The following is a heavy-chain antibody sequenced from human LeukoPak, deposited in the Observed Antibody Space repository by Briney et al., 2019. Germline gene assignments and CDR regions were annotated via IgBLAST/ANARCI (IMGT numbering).Heavy chain of an antibody. V-gene: IGHV3-15*01. CDR2: IKNKADGRTT. CDR1: GFTFTNAW. Sequence: GGSLRLSCAASGFTFTNAWMSWVRQAPGKGLEWVGRIKNKADGRTTDCAAPVKGRFTISGDDSKNTLYLQMNNLKTEDTAVYYCTTGFPNYGDYRGYFQHWGQGTLVTVAS. D-gene: IGHD4-17*01. CDR3: TTGFPNYGDYRGYFQH. J-gene: IGHJ1*01.